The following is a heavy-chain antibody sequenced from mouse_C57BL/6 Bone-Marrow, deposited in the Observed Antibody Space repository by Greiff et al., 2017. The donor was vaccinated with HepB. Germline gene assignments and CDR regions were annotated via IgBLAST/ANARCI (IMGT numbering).Heavy chain of an antibody. D-gene: IGHD1-1*01. CDR2: IDTSDSCT. V-gene: IGHV1-50*01. Sequence: QVQLMQPGAELVKPGASVKLSCKASGYTFTSYCMQWVKQRPGQGLEWIGEIDTSDSCTNYNQKFKGKATLTEDTSTSTVYMQLSSLTSEDSEVYYCARGGDYSYWGQGTLVTVSA. CDR3: ARGGDYSY. CDR1: GYTFTSYC. J-gene: IGHJ3*01.